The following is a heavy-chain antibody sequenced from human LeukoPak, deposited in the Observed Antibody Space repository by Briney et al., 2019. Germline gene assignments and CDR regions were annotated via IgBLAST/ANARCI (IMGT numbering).Heavy chain of an antibody. Sequence: SETLSLTCAVYGGSFSGYYWSWIRQPPGKGLEWIGEINHSGSTNYNPSLKSRVTISVDTSKNQFSLKLSSVTAADTAVYYCARVKYDYVWGSYRPNFGYWGQGTLVTVSS. CDR3: ARVKYDYVWGSYRPNFGY. V-gene: IGHV4-34*01. J-gene: IGHJ4*02. CDR2: INHSGST. D-gene: IGHD3-16*02. CDR1: GGSFSGYY.